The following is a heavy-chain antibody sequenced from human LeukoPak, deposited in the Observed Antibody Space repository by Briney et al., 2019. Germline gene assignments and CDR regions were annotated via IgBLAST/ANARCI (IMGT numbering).Heavy chain of an antibody. CDR2: IYYSGST. CDR3: ARESYYDSSGYYYAGYYYYMDV. D-gene: IGHD3-22*01. V-gene: IGHV4-59*01. Sequence: SETLSLTCTVSGGSISSYYWSWIRQPPGKGLEWIGYIYYSGSTNYNPSLKSRVTISVDTSKNQFSLKLSSVTAADTAVYYCARESYYDSSGYYYAGYYYYMDVWGKGTTVTVSS. CDR1: GGSISSYY. J-gene: IGHJ6*03.